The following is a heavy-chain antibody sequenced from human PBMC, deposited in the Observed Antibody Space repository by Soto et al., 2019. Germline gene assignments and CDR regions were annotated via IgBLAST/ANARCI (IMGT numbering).Heavy chain of an antibody. CDR2: MNPNSGNT. J-gene: IGHJ4*02. CDR1: GYTFTSYD. V-gene: IGHV1-8*01. CDR3: ARERTVAGNDY. Sequence: QVQLVQSGAEVKKPGASVKISCKASGYTFTSYDINWVRQATGQGLEWMGWMNPNSGNTGYAQKFQGXVTXXRNTSXSXAYXXXSXXRSEDTAVYYXARERTVAGNDYWGQGTLVTVSS. D-gene: IGHD6-19*01.